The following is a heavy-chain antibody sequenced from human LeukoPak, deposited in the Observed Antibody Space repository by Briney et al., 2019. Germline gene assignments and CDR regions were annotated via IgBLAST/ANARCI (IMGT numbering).Heavy chain of an antibody. CDR3: ARKMYYYDSSGYLDY. CDR1: GGSISSGGYY. Sequence: PSETLSLTCTVSGGSISSGGYYWSWVRQHPGKGLEWIGYIYYSGSTYYNPSLKSRVTISVDTSKNQFSLKLSSVTAADTAVYYCARKMYYYDSSGYLDYWGQGTLVTVSS. J-gene: IGHJ4*02. V-gene: IGHV4-31*03. CDR2: IYYSGST. D-gene: IGHD3-22*01.